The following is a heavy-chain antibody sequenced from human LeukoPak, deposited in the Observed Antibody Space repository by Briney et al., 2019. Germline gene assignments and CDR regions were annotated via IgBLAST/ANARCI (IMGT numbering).Heavy chain of an antibody. Sequence: SGKLACKASGYTSTSYGTSWARPAPGQGREWMGWISSYNGKTNYAQKLQGRVTLTTDTSTSTAYIELRSLRSHDAAVYHCGRDFIRQWAARPLDYWGQGTLVTVSS. CDR1: GYTSTSYG. D-gene: IGHD6-6*01. CDR3: GRDFIRQWAARPLDY. V-gene: IGHV1-18*01. CDR2: ISSYNGKT. J-gene: IGHJ4*02.